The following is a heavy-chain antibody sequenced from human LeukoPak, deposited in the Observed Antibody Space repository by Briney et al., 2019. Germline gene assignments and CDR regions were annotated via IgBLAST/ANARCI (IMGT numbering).Heavy chain of an antibody. Sequence: GGSLRLSCAASGFTVSDAWMNWVRRAPGKGLEWFGLIKSRFDGGTTDYAAPVKGRFSISRDESINTLYLQMNSLKTEDTAVYYCTRMGRYDSWGQGTLVTVSS. J-gene: IGHJ4*02. CDR1: GFTVSDAW. D-gene: IGHD5-24*01. CDR2: IKSRFDGGTT. V-gene: IGHV3-15*01. CDR3: TRMGRYDS.